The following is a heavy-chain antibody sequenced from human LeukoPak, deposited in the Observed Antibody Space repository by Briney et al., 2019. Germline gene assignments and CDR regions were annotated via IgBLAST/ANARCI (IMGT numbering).Heavy chain of an antibody. CDR1: GFTISSYW. Sequence: PGGSLRLSCAASGFTISSYWMTWVRQAPGKGLEWVANIKQDGTEKYCVDSVKGRFTISRDNAKNSLYLQMNSLRAEDTAVYYCARDRCSRTSCFIDYWGQGTLVTVSS. J-gene: IGHJ4*02. V-gene: IGHV3-7*04. D-gene: IGHD2-2*01. CDR3: ARDRCSRTSCFIDY. CDR2: IKQDGTEK.